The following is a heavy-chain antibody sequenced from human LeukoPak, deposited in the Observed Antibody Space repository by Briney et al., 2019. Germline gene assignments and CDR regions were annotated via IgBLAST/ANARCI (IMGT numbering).Heavy chain of an antibody. CDR1: GWSFNDYY. CDR2: INARGDT. Sequence: SETLSLTCAVYGWSFNDYYWNWVRQPPGKGLEWIGEINARGDTNYNPSLKSRVTISVDSSKNQFSLTLTSMIAADTAIYYCARGQVPAARGYNWFDPWGQGALVTVSS. D-gene: IGHD2-2*01. J-gene: IGHJ5*02. V-gene: IGHV4-34*01. CDR3: ARGQVPAARGYNWFDP.